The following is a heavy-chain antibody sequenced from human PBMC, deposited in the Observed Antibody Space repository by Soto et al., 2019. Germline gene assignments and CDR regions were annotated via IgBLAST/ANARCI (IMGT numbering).Heavy chain of an antibody. V-gene: IGHV1-8*01. D-gene: IGHD3-10*01. J-gene: IGHJ5*02. CDR1: GYTFTNYE. CDR2: MNPGSGNT. Sequence: QVQLVQSGAEVKKPGASVKVSCKASGYTFTNYEINWVLQATGQGLEWMGWMNPGSGNTGYAHKFQGRVNMTRNISISTAYMELSRLGSDDTAIYYCARMAASGSLNWFDPWGQGTLVTVSS. CDR3: ARMAASGSLNWFDP.